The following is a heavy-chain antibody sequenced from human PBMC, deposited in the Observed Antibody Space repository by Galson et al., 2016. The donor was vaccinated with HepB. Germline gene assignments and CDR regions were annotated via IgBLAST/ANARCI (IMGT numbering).Heavy chain of an antibody. CDR2: ITSKAEGGAT. J-gene: IGHJ4*02. CDR1: GFIFSKAW. V-gene: IGHV3-15*01. Sequence: SLRLSCAASGFIFSKAWMPWVRQAPGKGLEWVGRITSKAEGGATDYGAPVKGRFTISRDDSKNTLYLQMNRLKAEDTAVYYCTTDVYWGQGTLVTVSS. CDR3: TTDVY.